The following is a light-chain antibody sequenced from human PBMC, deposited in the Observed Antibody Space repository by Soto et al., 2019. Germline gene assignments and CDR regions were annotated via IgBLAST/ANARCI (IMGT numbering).Light chain of an antibody. Sequence: EMVMTQSPATLSVSLGERATLSCRASQSVSTKLVWYQQKPGQAPRLLIYGASTRATGIPARFSGSGSGTEFTFTISSLQSEDFAVYYCQQHDQGWTFGQGTKVEIK. CDR3: QQHDQGWT. J-gene: IGKJ1*01. CDR1: QSVSTK. CDR2: GAS. V-gene: IGKV3-15*01.